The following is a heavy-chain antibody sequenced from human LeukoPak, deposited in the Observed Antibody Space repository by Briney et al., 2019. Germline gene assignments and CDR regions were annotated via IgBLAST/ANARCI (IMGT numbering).Heavy chain of an antibody. CDR1: GFTFSIYA. V-gene: IGHV3-30*04. Sequence: GRSLRLSCAPSGFTFSIYAMHWVRHAPGKGLEWVAVISSDGSTKFYADSVKGRFTISRDNSKSTLLLQMNRLRTEDTALYYCARAGRADSSAYYYGYWGQGTLVTVSS. CDR2: ISSDGSTK. CDR3: ARAGRADSSAYYYGY. D-gene: IGHD6-13*01. J-gene: IGHJ4*02.